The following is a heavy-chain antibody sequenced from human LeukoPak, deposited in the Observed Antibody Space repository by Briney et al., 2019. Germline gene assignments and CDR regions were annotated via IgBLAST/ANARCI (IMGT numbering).Heavy chain of an antibody. CDR3: VNLGYSD. J-gene: IGHJ4*02. CDR1: GFTFSTSW. D-gene: IGHD5-18*01. V-gene: IGHV3-7*01. CDR2: VKDDGSGK. Sequence: PGGSLRLSCAASGFTFSTSWMTWVRQAPGKGLEWVATVKDDGSGKYYVDSVKGRFTISRDNAKSSLHLQMNSLRVEDTAVYYCVNLGYSDWGQGTPV.